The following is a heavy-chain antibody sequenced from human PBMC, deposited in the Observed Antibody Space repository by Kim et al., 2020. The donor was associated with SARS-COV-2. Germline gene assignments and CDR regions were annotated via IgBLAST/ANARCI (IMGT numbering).Heavy chain of an antibody. CDR1: GFTFSSYA. CDR3: AKDFSYYYDSSGYVDY. J-gene: IGHJ4*02. CDR2: ISGSGGST. V-gene: IGHV3-23*01. Sequence: GGSLRLSCAASGFTFSSYAMSWVRQAPGKGLEWVSAISGSGGSTYYADSVKGRFTISRDNSKNTLYLQMNSLRAEDTAVYYCAKDFSYYYDSSGYVDYWGQGTLVTVSS. D-gene: IGHD3-22*01.